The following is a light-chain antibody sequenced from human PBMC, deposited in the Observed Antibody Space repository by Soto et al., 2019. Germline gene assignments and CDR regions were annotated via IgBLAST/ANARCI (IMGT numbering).Light chain of an antibody. V-gene: IGKV3-15*01. CDR1: QSVSSN. J-gene: IGKJ3*01. Sequence: EIVMTQSPATLSVSPGERATLSCRASQSVSSNLAWYQQKPGQAPRLLIYGASTRATGIPARFSGSGFGTELTLATSSLHSEDFAVYFCQQYNNWPFTFGPGTKVDIK. CDR3: QQYNNWPFT. CDR2: GAS.